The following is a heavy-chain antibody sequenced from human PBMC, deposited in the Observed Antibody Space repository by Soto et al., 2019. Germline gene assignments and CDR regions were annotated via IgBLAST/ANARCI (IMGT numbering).Heavy chain of an antibody. V-gene: IGHV3-33*01. CDR1: GFTFSSYG. D-gene: IGHD3-22*01. CDR2: IWYDGSNK. J-gene: IGHJ3*02. Sequence: GGSLRLSCAASGFTFSSYGMHWVRQAPGKGLEWVAVIWYDGSNKYYADSVKGRFTISRDNSKNRLYLQMNSLRAEDTAVYYCAREGSSGYYYHAFDIWGQGTMVTVSS. CDR3: AREGSSGYYYHAFDI.